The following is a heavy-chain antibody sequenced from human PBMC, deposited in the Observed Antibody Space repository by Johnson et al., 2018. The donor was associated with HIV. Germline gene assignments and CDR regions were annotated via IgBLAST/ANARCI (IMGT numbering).Heavy chain of an antibody. CDR1: GFTFSDCY. D-gene: IGHD3-10*01. J-gene: IGHJ3*02. Sequence: QVQLVESGGGVVRPGGSLRISCAASGFTFSDCYMTWIRQAPGKGLEWVSYISSSGSTMYYADSVKGRFTISRDNSKNTLYLQMNSLRVGDTAVYYCARAKVARGAEGWAFDIWGQGTMVTVSS. CDR2: ISSSGSTM. CDR3: ARAKVARGAEGWAFDI. V-gene: IGHV3-11*04.